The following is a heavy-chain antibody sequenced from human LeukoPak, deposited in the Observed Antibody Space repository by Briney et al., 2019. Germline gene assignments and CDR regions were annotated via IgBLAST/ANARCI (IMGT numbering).Heavy chain of an antibody. CDR3: AKPLHGDYDGG. CDR1: GFTFSTYG. D-gene: IGHD4-17*01. J-gene: IGHJ4*02. Sequence: GGTLRLSCAASGFTFSTYGMSWVRQAPGKGLEWVSAISGSGGSTYYADSVKGRFTISRDNSKNTLYLQMNSLRAEDTAVYYCAKPLHGDYDGGWGQGTLVTVSS. CDR2: ISGSGGST. V-gene: IGHV3-23*01.